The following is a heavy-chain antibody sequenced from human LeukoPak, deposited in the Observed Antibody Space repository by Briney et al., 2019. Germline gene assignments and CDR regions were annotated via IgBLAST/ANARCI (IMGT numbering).Heavy chain of an antibody. CDR2: IYSGGST. J-gene: IGHJ4*02. D-gene: IGHD3-10*01. CDR1: GFTVSSNY. V-gene: IGHV3-66*01. CDR3: AKDVESGRSADY. Sequence: TGGSLRLSCAASGFTVSSNYISWVRQAPGKGLEWVSVIYSGGSTYYADSVKGRFTISRDNSKNTLYLQMNSLRAEDTAVYYCAKDVESGRSADYWGQGTLVTVSS.